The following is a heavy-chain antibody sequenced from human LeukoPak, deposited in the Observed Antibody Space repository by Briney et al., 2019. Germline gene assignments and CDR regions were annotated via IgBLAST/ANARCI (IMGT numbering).Heavy chain of an antibody. D-gene: IGHD6-13*01. Sequence: VASVKVSCKASGFPFTSSAMQWVRPARGQRLEWIGWIVVGSGNTNYAQKFQERVTITRDMSTGTAYMELSSLRSEDTAVYYCAAGYSSSWYQADDYWGQGTLVTVSS. J-gene: IGHJ4*02. CDR2: IVVGSGNT. CDR1: GFPFTSSA. V-gene: IGHV1-58*02. CDR3: AAGYSSSWYQADDY.